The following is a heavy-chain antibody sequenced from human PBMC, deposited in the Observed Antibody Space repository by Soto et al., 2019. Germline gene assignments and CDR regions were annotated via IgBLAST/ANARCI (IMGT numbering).Heavy chain of an antibody. D-gene: IGHD3-22*01. CDR3: PSVRDYYDSSGYSDY. Sequence: SAKVSCNASGYAFDSYGITWVRQAPGQGLEWMGGIIANIGKANYAQKFQGRVTITADESTSTAYMELSSLRSEDTAVYYCPSVRDYYDSSGYSDYWGQGTLVTVSS. CDR1: GYAFDSYG. V-gene: IGHV1-69*13. J-gene: IGHJ4*02. CDR2: IIANIGKA.